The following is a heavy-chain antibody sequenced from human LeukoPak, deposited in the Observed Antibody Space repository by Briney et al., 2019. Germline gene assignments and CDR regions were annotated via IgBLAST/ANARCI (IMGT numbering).Heavy chain of an antibody. D-gene: IGHD1-7*01. Sequence: PSETLSLTCTVSGGSISSGDYYWSWIRQPPGKGLEWIGYIYYSGSTYYNPSLKSRVTISVDTSKNQFSLKLSSVTAADTAVYYCARFGTGTDFDYWGQGTLVTVSS. J-gene: IGHJ4*02. V-gene: IGHV4-30-4*01. CDR1: GGSISSGDYY. CDR3: ARFGTGTDFDY. CDR2: IYYSGST.